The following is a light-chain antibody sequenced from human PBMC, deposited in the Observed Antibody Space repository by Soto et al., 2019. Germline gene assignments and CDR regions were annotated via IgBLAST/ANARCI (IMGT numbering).Light chain of an antibody. CDR2: GAS. CDR1: QSVNSD. Sequence: EIGMTQSPATLSLSPGERATLSCRASQSVNSDLAWYQQKPGQAPRLVIHGASTRATGIPDRFSGSGSGTDFTLTISRLEPEDFAVYYCQQYGSSPMYTFGQGTKLEIK. J-gene: IGKJ2*01. V-gene: IGKV3-20*01. CDR3: QQYGSSPMYT.